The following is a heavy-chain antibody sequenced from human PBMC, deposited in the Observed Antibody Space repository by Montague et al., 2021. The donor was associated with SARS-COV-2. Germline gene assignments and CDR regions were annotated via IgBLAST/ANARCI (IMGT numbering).Heavy chain of an antibody. CDR1: GFTFSSYA. J-gene: IGHJ4*02. D-gene: IGHD3-10*01. CDR2: ISYDGSNK. V-gene: IGHV3-30*04. Sequence: SLRLSCSASGFTFSSYAMHWVRQAPGKGLEWVAVISYDGSNKYYXDSVKGRFTISRDNSKNTLYLQMNSLRAEDTAVYYCARDYSDSVLLWFGELPSQPIYYWGQGTLGTVSS. CDR3: ARDYSDSVLLWFGELPSQPIYY.